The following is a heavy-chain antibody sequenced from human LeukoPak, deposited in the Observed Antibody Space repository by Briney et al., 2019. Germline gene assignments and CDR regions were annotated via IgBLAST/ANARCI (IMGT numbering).Heavy chain of an antibody. CDR2: IYYSGST. V-gene: IGHV4-59*01. CDR3: ARAQYCGGDCYAFDY. J-gene: IGHJ4*02. CDR1: GGSISSYY. Sequence: SETLSLTCTVSGGSISSYYWSWIRQPPGKGLEWIGYIYYSGSTNYNPSLKSRVTISVDTSKNQFSLKLSSVTAADTAVYYCARAQYCGGDCYAFDYWGQGTLVTVSS. D-gene: IGHD2-21*02.